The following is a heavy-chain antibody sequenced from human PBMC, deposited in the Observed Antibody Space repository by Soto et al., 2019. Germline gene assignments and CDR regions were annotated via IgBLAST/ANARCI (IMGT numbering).Heavy chain of an antibody. J-gene: IGHJ4*02. Sequence: QPGGSLRLSCATFGFTFNTYAMTWVRQVPGKGLEWVAVITGSCGTIYYADSVKGRFTISRDNSRGTVYLQMNSLRADDTALYYCAKDKSAWGFLDVWGQGTQVTVSS. CDR3: AKDKSAWGFLDV. CDR1: GFTFNTYA. CDR2: ITGSCGTI. D-gene: IGHD3-3*01. V-gene: IGHV3-23*01.